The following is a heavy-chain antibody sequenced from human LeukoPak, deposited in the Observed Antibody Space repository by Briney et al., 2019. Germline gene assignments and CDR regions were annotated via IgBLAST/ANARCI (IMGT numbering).Heavy chain of an antibody. D-gene: IGHD3-10*01. CDR3: ARESITMVRGVIIPLYGMDV. Sequence: GGSLRLSCAASGFTFSSYSMTWVRQAPGKGLEWVSSISSSSSYIYYADSVKGRFTISRDNAKNSLYLQMNSLRAEDTAVYYCARESITMVRGVIIPLYGMDVWGQGTTVTVSS. CDR2: ISSSSSYI. J-gene: IGHJ6*02. V-gene: IGHV3-21*01. CDR1: GFTFSSYS.